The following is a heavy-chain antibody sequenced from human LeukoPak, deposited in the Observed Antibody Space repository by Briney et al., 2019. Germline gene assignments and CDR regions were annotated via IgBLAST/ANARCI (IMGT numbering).Heavy chain of an antibody. D-gene: IGHD3-9*01. V-gene: IGHV3-30-3*01. Sequence: GRSLRLSCAASGFTFSSYAMHWVRQAPGKGLEWVAVISYDGSNKYYADSVKGRFTISRDNSKNTLYLQMNSLRAEDTAVYYCAREIPRLRYFDWFPKGPGMDVWGKGTTVTVSS. CDR1: GFTFSSYA. CDR3: AREIPRLRYFDWFPKGPGMDV. J-gene: IGHJ6*04. CDR2: ISYDGSNK.